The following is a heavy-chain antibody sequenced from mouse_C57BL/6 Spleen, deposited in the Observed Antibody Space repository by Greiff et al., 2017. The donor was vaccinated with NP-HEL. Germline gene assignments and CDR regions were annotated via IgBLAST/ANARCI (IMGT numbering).Heavy chain of an antibody. CDR3: ARGGYGFDY. CDR2: ISDGGSYT. D-gene: IGHD2-10*02. J-gene: IGHJ2*01. CDR1: GFTFSSYA. V-gene: IGHV5-4*01. Sequence: EVHLVESGGGLVKPGGSLKLSCAASGFTFSSYAMSWVRQTPEKRLEWVATISDGGSYTYYPDNVKGRFTISRDNAKNNLYLQMSHLKSEDTAMYYCARGGYGFDYWGQGTTLTVSS.